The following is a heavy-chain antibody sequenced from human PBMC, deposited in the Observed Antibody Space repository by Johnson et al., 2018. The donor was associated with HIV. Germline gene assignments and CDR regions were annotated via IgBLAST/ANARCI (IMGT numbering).Heavy chain of an antibody. CDR3: ASDLTRITMIVVVPQAFDI. V-gene: IGHV3-15*01. CDR1: GFTFSNAW. CDR2: IKSKTDGGTT. Sequence: VQLVESGGGLVKPGGSLRLSCAASGFTFSNAWMSWVRQAPGKGLEWVGRIKSKTDGGTTDYAAPVKGRFTISRDNSKNTLYLQMNSLRAEDTAVYYCASDLTRITMIVVVPQAFDIWGQGTMVTVSS. D-gene: IGHD3-22*01. J-gene: IGHJ3*02.